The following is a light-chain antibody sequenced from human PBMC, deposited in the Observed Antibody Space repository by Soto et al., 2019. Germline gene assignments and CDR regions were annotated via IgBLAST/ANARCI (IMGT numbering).Light chain of an antibody. CDR3: QQYGSSSWT. CDR1: QSVSSSF. Sequence: EVVLTQSPGTLSLSPGERATLSCRASQSVSSSFLAWYQQKPGQAPRLLIHAASTGATGIPARFRGSGSGTDFTLTISRLEPEDFAVYYCQQYGSSSWTFGQGTKVEIK. J-gene: IGKJ1*01. CDR2: AAS. V-gene: IGKV3-20*01.